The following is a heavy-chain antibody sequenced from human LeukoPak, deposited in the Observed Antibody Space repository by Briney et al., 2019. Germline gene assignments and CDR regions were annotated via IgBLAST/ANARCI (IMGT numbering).Heavy chain of an antibody. CDR3: ARDRIAVSTYYFDY. Sequence: SGGSLRLSCSVSGFTFRNYAMGWVRQAPGKGLDWVSSISGVGGNTYYADSVKGRFTVSRDNSKNTMSLQMDSLRAEDTAVYYCARDRIAVSTYYFDYWGQGTLSPSPQ. CDR2: ISGVGGNT. J-gene: IGHJ4*02. V-gene: IGHV3-23*01. CDR1: GFTFRNYA. D-gene: IGHD6-19*01.